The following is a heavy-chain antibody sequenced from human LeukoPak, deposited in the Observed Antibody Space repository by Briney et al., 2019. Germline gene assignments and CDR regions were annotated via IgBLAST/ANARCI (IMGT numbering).Heavy chain of an antibody. D-gene: IGHD3-3*01. CDR3: ARVSYYDFWSGYPTDY. Sequence: GGSLRLSCAASGFTFSDHGMHWVRQAPGKGLVWVSRINSDGSSTSYADSVKGRFTISRDNAKNTLYLQMNSLRAEDTAVYYCARVSYYDFWSGYPTDYWGQGTLVTVSS. V-gene: IGHV3-74*01. CDR2: INSDGSST. CDR1: GFTFSDHG. J-gene: IGHJ4*02.